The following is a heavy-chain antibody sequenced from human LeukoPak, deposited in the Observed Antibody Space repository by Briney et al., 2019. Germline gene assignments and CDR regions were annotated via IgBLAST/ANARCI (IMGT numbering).Heavy chain of an antibody. D-gene: IGHD6-13*01. CDR2: VSSSSTYT. CDR3: ARDTVSSSWYGYFQH. Sequence: PGGSLRLSCAASGFTFSDYYMSWIRRALGKGLEWVSYVSSSSTYTNYADSVKGRFTISRDNAKNSLYLQMNSLRAEDTAVYYCARDTVSSSWYGYFQHWGQGTLVSVSS. V-gene: IGHV3-11*05. CDR1: GFTFSDYY. J-gene: IGHJ1*01.